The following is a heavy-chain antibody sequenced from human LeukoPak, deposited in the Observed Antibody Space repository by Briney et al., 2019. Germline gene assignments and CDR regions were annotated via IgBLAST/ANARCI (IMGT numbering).Heavy chain of an antibody. J-gene: IGHJ4*02. CDR2: IYSGGST. V-gene: IGHV3-53*01. Sequence: PGGSLRLSCAASGFIVSSNYMSWVRQAPGKGLEWVSIIYSGGSTYYPDSVKGRFTISRDISKNTLHLQMNSLRAEDTAVYYCARLGYYEALTDILDAFWGQGTLVTASS. CDR1: GFIVSSNY. CDR3: ARLGYYEALTDILDAF. D-gene: IGHD3-22*01.